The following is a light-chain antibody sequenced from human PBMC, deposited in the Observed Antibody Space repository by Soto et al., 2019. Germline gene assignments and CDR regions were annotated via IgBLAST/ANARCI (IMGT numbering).Light chain of an antibody. J-gene: IGLJ1*01. CDR2: EVT. Sequence: QSVLTQPASVSGSPGQSIAISCTGTFSDVGGYDYVSWYQQHPDKAPKLMIYEVTKRPSGVSNRFSGSKSGNTASLTISGLQPEDEADYYCSSHTSGSTRVFGSGTKLT. V-gene: IGLV2-14*01. CDR3: SSHTSGSTRV. CDR1: FSDVGGYDY.